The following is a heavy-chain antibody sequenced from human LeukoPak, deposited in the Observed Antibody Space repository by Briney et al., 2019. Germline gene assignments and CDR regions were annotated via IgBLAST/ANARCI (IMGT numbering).Heavy chain of an antibody. CDR2: ISYDGSNK. Sequence: PGGSLRLSCAAPGFTFSSYGMHWARQAPGKGLERVAVISYDGSNKYYVDSVKGRFTISRDNSKNTLYLQMNSLRVEDTAVYYCAKDFDNFFAVAVDYWGQGTLVTVSS. V-gene: IGHV3-30*18. J-gene: IGHJ4*02. CDR3: AKDFDNFFAVAVDY. CDR1: GFTFSSYG. D-gene: IGHD3-3*01.